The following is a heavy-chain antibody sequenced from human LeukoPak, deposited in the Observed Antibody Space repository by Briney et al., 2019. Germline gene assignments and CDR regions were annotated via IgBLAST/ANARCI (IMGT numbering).Heavy chain of an antibody. CDR1: GGSISSGEYY. CDR2: FSYTGST. CDR3: ARALNGYFYAFDS. D-gene: IGHD2/OR15-2a*01. Sequence: SQTVSLTCTVSGGSISSGEYYWSWIRQPPGKGLEWIGYFSYTGSTYYNPSVKSRVSISVDTSKNQFSLKLTSVTAADTAVYYCARALNGYFYAFDSWGQGTLVPVSS. V-gene: IGHV4-30-4*01. J-gene: IGHJ4*02.